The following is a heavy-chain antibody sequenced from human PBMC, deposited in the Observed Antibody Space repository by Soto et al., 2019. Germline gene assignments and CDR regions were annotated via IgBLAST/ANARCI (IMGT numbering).Heavy chain of an antibody. Sequence: QVKLVQSGTEVKKPGASLKVSCKASGYSFATSGISWVRQAPGQGLEWMGWISVYNGNTNYDQKLHDRVTMTTDTSTTTAYPELRSLRSDDTAVYYCARAGQYYDSSGYVNWGQVTLVTVSS. CDR2: ISVYNGNT. J-gene: IGHJ4*02. CDR1: GYSFATSG. D-gene: IGHD3-22*01. CDR3: ARAGQYYDSSGYVN. V-gene: IGHV1-18*01.